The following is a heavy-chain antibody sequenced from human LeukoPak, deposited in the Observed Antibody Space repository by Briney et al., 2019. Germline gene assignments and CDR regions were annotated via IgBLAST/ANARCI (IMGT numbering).Heavy chain of an antibody. CDR1: GYSFTSYW. V-gene: IGHV5-51*01. CDR3: ARHSSHGEYAYVFDI. CDR2: MYPGDSDT. D-gene: IGHD2/OR15-2a*01. J-gene: IGHJ3*02. Sequence: RPGGSLKISCKGSGYSFTSYWIAWVRQMPGKGREWMGTMYPGDSDTRYSPSFQGQVTISADKSISTGFLQWSSLKASDSAMYYCARHSSHGEYAYVFDIWGQGTMVTVSS.